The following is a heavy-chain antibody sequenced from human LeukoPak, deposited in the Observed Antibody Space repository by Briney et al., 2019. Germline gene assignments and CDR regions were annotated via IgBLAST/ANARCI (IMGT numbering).Heavy chain of an antibody. CDR2: ISAYNGNT. Sequence: GASVKVSCKASGYTFTSYGISWVRQAPGQGLEWMGWISAYNGNTNYAQKLQGRVTMTTDTSTSTAYMELRSLRSDDTAVYYCARLGYQPLSRTRPNYYYYYGMDVWGQGTTVTVSS. CDR3: ARLGYQPLSRTRPNYYYYYGMDV. D-gene: IGHD2-2*01. J-gene: IGHJ6*02. CDR1: GYTFTSYG. V-gene: IGHV1-18*01.